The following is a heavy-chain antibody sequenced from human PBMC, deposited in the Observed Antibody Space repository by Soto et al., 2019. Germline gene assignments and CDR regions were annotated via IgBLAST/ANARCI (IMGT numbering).Heavy chain of an antibody. CDR2: INPDRGAT. CDR1: GYSFTGYY. D-gene: IGHD2-8*02. V-gene: IGHV1-2*02. Sequence: HEHLVQSGAEVKRPGASLKVSCKASGYSFTGYYIHWVRQAPGQGLEWMGWINPDRGATNYAQNFQGRVTLTSDTSISTASMDLTSLTSDDTAVYYCARGDYGTGGYPFPYFDYWGQGPLVIVSS. CDR3: ARGDYGTGGYPFPYFDY. J-gene: IGHJ4*02.